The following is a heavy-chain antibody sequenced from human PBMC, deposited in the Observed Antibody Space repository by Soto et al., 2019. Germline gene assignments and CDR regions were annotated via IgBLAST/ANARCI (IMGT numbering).Heavy chain of an antibody. J-gene: IGHJ6*04. D-gene: IGHD2-15*01. CDR2: IQSGGPT. Sequence: GGSLRLSCAASGFTVSSKYMSWVRQAPGKGLEWVSLIQSGGPTYYADSVKGRFTISRDTSENTLHLQMDSLRAEDTAVYYCARDDALFDGGRCYGVPLYVWGKGTTVTVSS. V-gene: IGHV3-66*01. CDR1: GFTVSSKY. CDR3: ARDDALFDGGRCYGVPLYV.